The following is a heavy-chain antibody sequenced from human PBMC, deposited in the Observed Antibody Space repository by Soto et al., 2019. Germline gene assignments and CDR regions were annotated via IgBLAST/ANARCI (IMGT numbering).Heavy chain of an antibody. J-gene: IGHJ3*02. CDR1: GGSISSSSYY. Sequence: SPTLSLTCTVSGGSISSSSYYWGWIRQPPGKGLEWIGSIYYSGSTYYNPSLKSRVTISVDTSKNQFSLKLSSVTAADTAVYYCARQNEAYYDYIWGGMGGAFDIWGQGTMVTVSS. V-gene: IGHV4-39*01. CDR3: ARQNEAYYDYIWGGMGGAFDI. D-gene: IGHD3-16*01. CDR2: IYYSGST.